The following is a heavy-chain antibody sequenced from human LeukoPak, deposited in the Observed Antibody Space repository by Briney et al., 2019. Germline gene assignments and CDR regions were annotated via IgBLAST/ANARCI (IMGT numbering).Heavy chain of an antibody. D-gene: IGHD6-19*01. CDR3: ATGIAVAGTGFDY. V-gene: IGHV3-48*04. Sequence: GGSLRLSCAASGFTFSSYGMSWVRQAPGKGLEWVSYISSSGSTIYYADSVKGRFTISRDNAKNSLYLQMNSLRAEDTAVYYCATGIAVAGTGFDYWGQGTLVTVSS. J-gene: IGHJ4*02. CDR1: GFTFSSYG. CDR2: ISSSGSTI.